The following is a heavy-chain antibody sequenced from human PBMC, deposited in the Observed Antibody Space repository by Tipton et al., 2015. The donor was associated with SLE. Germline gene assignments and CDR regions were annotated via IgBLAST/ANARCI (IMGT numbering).Heavy chain of an antibody. CDR2: IYNSGYT. V-gene: IGHV4-4*07. CDR1: GGPIGSFY. CDR3: ARVDTIYSFDY. Sequence: TLSLTCSVFGGPIGSFYWCWIRQPAGQGLEWIGRIYNSGYTNYNPSLKSRVTMSVDMSKNQFSLKLTSVTAADMAIYYYARVDTIYSFDYWGQGALVTVSS. J-gene: IGHJ4*02. D-gene: IGHD3/OR15-3a*01.